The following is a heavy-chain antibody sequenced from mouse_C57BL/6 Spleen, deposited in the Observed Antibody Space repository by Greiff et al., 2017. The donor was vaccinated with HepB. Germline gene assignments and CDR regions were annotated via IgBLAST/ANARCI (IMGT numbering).Heavy chain of an antibody. CDR2: IYPGNSDT. V-gene: IGHV1-5*01. CDR3: TYYYGSSSWFAY. J-gene: IGHJ3*01. D-gene: IGHD1-1*01. Sequence: EVQLQQSGTVLARPGASVKMSCKTSGYTFTSYWMHWVKQRPGQGLEWIGAIYPGNSDTSYNQKFKGKAKLTAVTSASTAYMELSSLTNEDSAVYFCTYYYGSSSWFAYWGQGTLVTVSA. CDR1: GYTFTSYW.